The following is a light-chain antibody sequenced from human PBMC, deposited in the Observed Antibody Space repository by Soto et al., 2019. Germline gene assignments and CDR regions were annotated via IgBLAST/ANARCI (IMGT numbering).Light chain of an antibody. V-gene: IGKV1-12*01. CDR3: QQANSFPLT. CDR2: GAS. Sequence: DIPMTQSPSSVSASVGDRVTFTCRASQGISSWLAWYQKKPGKAPNLLIYGASNLQTGVPSRFSGSGSGTDFTLTINSLQPEDFATYYCQQANSFPLTFGGGTKVEI. J-gene: IGKJ4*01. CDR1: QGISSW.